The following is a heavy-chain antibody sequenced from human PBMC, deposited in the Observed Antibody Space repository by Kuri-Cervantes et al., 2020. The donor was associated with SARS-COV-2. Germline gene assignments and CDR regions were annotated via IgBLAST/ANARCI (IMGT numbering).Heavy chain of an antibody. CDR3: VVLWFGESSYYYYGMDV. CDR2: ISSNGGST. J-gene: IGHJ6*02. Sequence: GGSLRLSCSASGFTFSSYAMHWVRQAPGKGLEYVSAISSNGGSTYYADSVKGRFTISRDNSKNALYLQMSSLRAEDTAVYYCVVLWFGESSYYYYGMDVWGQGTTVTVSS. D-gene: IGHD3-10*01. V-gene: IGHV3-64D*06. CDR1: GFTFSSYA.